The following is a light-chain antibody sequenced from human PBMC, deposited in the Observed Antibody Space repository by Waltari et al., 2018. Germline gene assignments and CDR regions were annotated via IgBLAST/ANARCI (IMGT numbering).Light chain of an antibody. CDR3: QQYLRLPVT. CDR2: GAS. CDR1: QSVSRA. V-gene: IGKV3-20*01. Sequence: EIVLTQSPGTLSLSLGERATVSCRASQSVSRALAVYQQKPGQAPRLLSYGASTRATGIPERFSGSGSGTDFSLTISRLEPEDFAVYYCQQYLRLPVTFGQGTTVEI. J-gene: IGKJ1*01.